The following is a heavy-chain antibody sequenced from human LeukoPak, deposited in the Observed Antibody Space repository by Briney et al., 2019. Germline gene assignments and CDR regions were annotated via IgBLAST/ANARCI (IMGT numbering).Heavy chain of an antibody. CDR3: ARPIYSYFDY. CDR2: ISYDGSNK. Sequence: GGSLRLSCAASGFTFSSYGMHWVRQAPGKGLEWVAVISYDGSNKYYADSVKGRFTISRDNSKNTLYLQMNSLRAEDTAVYYCARPIYSYFDYWGRGTLVTVSS. V-gene: IGHV3-30*03. CDR1: GFTFSSYG. D-gene: IGHD5-18*01. J-gene: IGHJ4*02.